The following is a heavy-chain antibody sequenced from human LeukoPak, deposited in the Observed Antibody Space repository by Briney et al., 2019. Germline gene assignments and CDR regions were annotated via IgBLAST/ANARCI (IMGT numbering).Heavy chain of an antibody. J-gene: IGHJ4*02. CDR2: ISYDGSNK. V-gene: IGHV3-30*18. CDR3: AKDGCGGECYSVV. CDR1: GFTFSSYG. Sequence: GGSLRLSCAASGFTFSSYGMHWVRQAPGKGLEWVAVISYDGSNKYYADSVKGRFTISRDNSKNTPYLQMNSLRAEDTAVYYCAKDGCGGECYSVVWGQGTLVTVSS. D-gene: IGHD2-21*01.